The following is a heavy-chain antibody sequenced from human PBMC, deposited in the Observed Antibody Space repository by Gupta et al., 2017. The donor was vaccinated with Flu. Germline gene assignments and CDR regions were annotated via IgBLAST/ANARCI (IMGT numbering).Heavy chain of an antibody. CDR1: GFPFRKYA. D-gene: IGHD7-27*01. CDR2: ISWKGEKS. J-gene: IGHJ4*02. Sequence: EERLVESGGGLVQPGGSLRLSCLGSGFPFRKYAMNWVRQSPGKGLDYVEFISWKGEKSFYAESVKGRFTSARDNSKNILYIKMTDLTTEHSRIDDCHILWGGSWGPG. V-gene: IGHV3-64D*06. CDR3: HILWGGS.